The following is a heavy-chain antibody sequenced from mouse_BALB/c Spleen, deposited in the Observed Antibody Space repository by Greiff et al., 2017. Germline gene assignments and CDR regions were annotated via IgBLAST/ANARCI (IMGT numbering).Heavy chain of an antibody. CDR1: GFTFSDYY. D-gene: IGHD2-10*02. Sequence: EVMLVESGGGLVKPGGSLKLSCAASGFTFSDYYMYWVRQTPEKRLEWVATISDGGSYTYYPDSVKGRFTISRDNAKNNLYLQMSSLKSEDTAMYYCARGGGYGNYVPSWFAYWGQGTLVTVSA. CDR3: ARGGGYGNYVPSWFAY. V-gene: IGHV5-4*02. J-gene: IGHJ3*01. CDR2: ISDGGSYT.